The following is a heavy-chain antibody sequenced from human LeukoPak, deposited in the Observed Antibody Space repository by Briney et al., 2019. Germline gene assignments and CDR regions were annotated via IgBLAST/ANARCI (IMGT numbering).Heavy chain of an antibody. D-gene: IGHD1-20*01. V-gene: IGHV3-15*01. CDR3: STHTDITVLKYSFDY. CDR2: LSSKTHSGTT. J-gene: IGHJ4*02. CDR1: GLTFDKAW. Sequence: PGGSLRLSCAASGLTFDKAWMNWVRQAPGKGLEWVGRLSSKTHSGTTDYAAPVKGRFTISRDDSKNTLFLEMNSLKTEDTAVYYCSTHTDITVLKYSFDYWGQGTLVTVSS.